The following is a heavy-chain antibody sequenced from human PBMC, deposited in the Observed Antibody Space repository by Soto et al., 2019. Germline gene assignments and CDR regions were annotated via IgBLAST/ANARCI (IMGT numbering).Heavy chain of an antibody. D-gene: IGHD3-22*01. CDR3: ARAPWYYYDSSGYFGYAFDI. CDR1: GYTFTGYY. J-gene: IGHJ3*02. V-gene: IGHV1-2*02. CDR2: INPNSGGT. Sequence: GSVKVSCKASGYTFTGYYMHWVRQAPGQGLEWMGWINPNSGGTNYAQKFQGRVTMTRDTSISTAYMELSRLRSDDTAVYYCARAPWYYYDSSGYFGYAFDIWGQGTMVTVSS.